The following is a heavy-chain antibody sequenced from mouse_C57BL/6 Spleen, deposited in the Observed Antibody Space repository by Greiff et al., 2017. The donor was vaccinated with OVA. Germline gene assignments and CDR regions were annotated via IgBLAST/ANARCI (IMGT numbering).Heavy chain of an antibody. D-gene: IGHD2-12*01. J-gene: IGHJ2*01. CDR2: IRSKSNNYAT. V-gene: IGHV10-1*01. CDR1: GFSFTTYA. Sequence: DVKLVESGGGLVQPKGSLKLSCAASGFSFTTYAMNWVRQAPGKGLEWVARIRSKSNNYATYYAVSVKDRFTISRDDTESMLNLQMNNLKTEDTALYYCMRQDSVFDYWGQGTTLTVSS. CDR3: MRQDSVFDY.